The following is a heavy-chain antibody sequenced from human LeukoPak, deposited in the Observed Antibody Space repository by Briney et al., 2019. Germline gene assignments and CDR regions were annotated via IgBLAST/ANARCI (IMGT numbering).Heavy chain of an antibody. CDR3: ARDVGVEMATNDFQH. D-gene: IGHD5-24*01. CDR1: GYTFTSYA. J-gene: IGHJ1*01. V-gene: IGHV7-4-1*02. CDR2: INTNTGNP. Sequence: ASVKVSCKASGYTFTSYAMNWVRQAPGQGLEWMGWINTNTGNPTYAQGFTGRFVFSLGTSVSTAYLQISSLKAEDTAVYYCARDVGVEMATNDFQHWGQGTLVTVSS.